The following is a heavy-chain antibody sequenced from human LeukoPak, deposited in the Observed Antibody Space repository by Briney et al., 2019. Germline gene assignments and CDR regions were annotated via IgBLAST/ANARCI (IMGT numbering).Heavy chain of an antibody. D-gene: IGHD1-26*01. V-gene: IGHV3-33*08. J-gene: IGHJ6*02. CDR3: ARDRGSREDGMDV. CDR2: IWYDGNNK. Sequence: GGSLRLSCEASGFTFSNVWMNWVRQAPGKGLEWVAVIWYDGNNKYYADFVKGRFTISRDNSKNTLYLQLNSLRAEDTAVYNCARDRGSREDGMDVWGQGTTVTVSS. CDR1: GFTFSNVW.